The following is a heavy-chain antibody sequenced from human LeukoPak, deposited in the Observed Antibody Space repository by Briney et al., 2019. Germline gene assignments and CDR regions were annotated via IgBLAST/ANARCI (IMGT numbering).Heavy chain of an antibody. CDR1: GGSISSYF. CDR3: ARQDPFFDP. V-gene: IGHV4-4*09. Sequence: SETLSLTCTVSGGSISSYFWSWIRQPPGKGLEWIGYIYTSGSTKYNPSLKSRVTISVDTSKNQLSLRLSSVTAAGTAVYYCARQDPFFDPWGPGTLVAVSS. CDR2: IYTSGST. J-gene: IGHJ5*02.